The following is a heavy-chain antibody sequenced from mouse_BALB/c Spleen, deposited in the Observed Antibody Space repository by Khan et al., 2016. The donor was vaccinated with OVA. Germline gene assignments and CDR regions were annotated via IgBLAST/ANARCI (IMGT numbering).Heavy chain of an antibody. CDR1: GFTFSSYS. CDR3: ESHLTGSFAY. D-gene: IGHD4-1*01. J-gene: IGHJ3*01. V-gene: IGHV5-6*01. Sequence: EVELVESGGDLVKPGGSLKLSCAASGFTFSSYSMSWVRQTPDKRLEWVATISSGGDYTYYPDNVKGRFTISRDNARNPLYLQMSSLKSEDTAMYYWESHLTGSFAYWGQGTLVTVSA. CDR2: ISSGGDYT.